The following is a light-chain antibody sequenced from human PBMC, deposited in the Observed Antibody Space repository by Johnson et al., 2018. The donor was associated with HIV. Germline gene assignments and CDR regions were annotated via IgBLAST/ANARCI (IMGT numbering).Light chain of an antibody. CDR2: ENN. CDR1: SSNIGNNY. Sequence: QSVLTQPPSVSAAPGQKVTISCSGSSSNIGNNYVSWYQQLPGTAPKLLIYENNKRPSGIPDRFSASKSGTSATLGITGLQTGDEADYYCGTWDSRLSAYVFGTGTTVTVL. CDR3: GTWDSRLSAYV. J-gene: IGLJ1*01. V-gene: IGLV1-51*02.